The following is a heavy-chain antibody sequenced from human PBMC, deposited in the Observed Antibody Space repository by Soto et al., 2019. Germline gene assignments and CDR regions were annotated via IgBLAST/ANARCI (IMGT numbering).Heavy chain of an antibody. J-gene: IGHJ4*02. V-gene: IGHV3-74*01. CDR3: GREKHGHY. Sequence: EVQLVESGGGLVQPRGSLRLSCAGSGFTFSNYWMHWVRQAPGKGLEWVSRIDHDGPTDYADSVRGRFTISRDNAENTPYPQMNRRGPEDKAVYYWGREKHGHYWGQGTLVTVSS. CDR2: IDHDGPT. CDR1: GFTFSNYW.